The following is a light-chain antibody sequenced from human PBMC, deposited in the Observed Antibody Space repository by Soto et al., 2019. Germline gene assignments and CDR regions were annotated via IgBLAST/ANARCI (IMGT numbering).Light chain of an antibody. CDR3: QQYHSSPLT. CDR2: GAS. J-gene: IGKJ1*01. Sequence: DILLTQSPSTLSLSPWKRATLSCRASQRVSSSYLAWYQQKPGQTPRLLIYGASDRATGIPARFSGSGSETEFTLTISRLEPEDFAVYYCQQYHSSPLTFGQGTKVDIK. CDR1: QRVSSSY. V-gene: IGKV3-20*01.